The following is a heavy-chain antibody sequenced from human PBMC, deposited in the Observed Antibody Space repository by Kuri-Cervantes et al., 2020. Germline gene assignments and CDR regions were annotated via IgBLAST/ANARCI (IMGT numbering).Heavy chain of an antibody. V-gene: IGHV3-23*01. J-gene: IGHJ4*02. D-gene: IGHD2-21*02. CDR1: GFTFSTFA. Sequence: GGSLRLSCAASGFTFSTFAMTWVRQAPGKGLEWVSTISGSGDSTYYADSVKGRFTISRDNSKNTLYLQMNSLRAEDTAVYYCARGLDLVTPPFDYWGQGNLVTVSS. CDR2: ISGSGDST. CDR3: ARGLDLVTPPFDY.